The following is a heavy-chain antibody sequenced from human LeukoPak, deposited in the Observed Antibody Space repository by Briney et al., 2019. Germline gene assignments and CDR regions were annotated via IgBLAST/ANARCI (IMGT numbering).Heavy chain of an antibody. J-gene: IGHJ6*03. V-gene: IGHV1-2*02. Sequence: ASVKVSCKASGYTFTGYYMHWVRQAPGQGLEWMGWINPNSGGTNYAQKFQGRVTMTRDTSISTAYMELSRLRSDDTAVYYCARDLNQRYDFWSGYYTHYYYYMDVWGKGTTVTVSS. CDR1: GYTFTGYY. D-gene: IGHD3-3*01. CDR3: ARDLNQRYDFWSGYYTHYYYYMDV. CDR2: INPNSGGT.